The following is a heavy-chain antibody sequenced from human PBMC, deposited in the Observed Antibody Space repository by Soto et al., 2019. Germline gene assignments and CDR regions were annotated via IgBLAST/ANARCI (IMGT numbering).Heavy chain of an antibody. Sequence: SEALSLNCAISGDSVSSNSAAWNWIRQSPSRGLEWLGRTYYRSKWYNDYAVSVKSRITINPDTSKNQFSLQLNSVTPEDTAVYYCARTITIFGWVTGWYYHYRMDVWGRGMTVTVSS. CDR3: ARTITIFGWVTGWYYHYRMDV. D-gene: IGHD3-3*01. J-gene: IGHJ6*02. CDR1: GDSVSSNSAA. CDR2: TYYRSKWYN. V-gene: IGHV6-1*01.